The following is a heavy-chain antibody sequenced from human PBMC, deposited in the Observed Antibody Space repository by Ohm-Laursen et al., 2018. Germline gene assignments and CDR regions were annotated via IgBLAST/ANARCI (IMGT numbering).Heavy chain of an antibody. J-gene: IGHJ4*02. CDR3: AKDREDPPTPANDY. CDR2: ISGSGGNT. D-gene: IGHD4-17*01. Sequence: SLRLSCAAPGFTFNSHAMSWVRQAPGKGLEWVSGISGSGGNTYYADSVKGRFTISRDNSKNTLYLQMNGLRPEDTALYYCAKDREDPPTPANDYWGQGTLVTVSS. CDR1: GFTFNSHA. V-gene: IGHV3-23*01.